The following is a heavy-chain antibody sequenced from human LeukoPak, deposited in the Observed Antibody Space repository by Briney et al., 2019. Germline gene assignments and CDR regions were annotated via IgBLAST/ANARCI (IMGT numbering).Heavy chain of an antibody. CDR1: RDTFRTYA. CDR3: ARWGQLAFDY. D-gene: IGHD6-6*01. CDR2: IIPIFGTA. V-gene: IGHV1-69*06. Sequence: ASVKVSCKASRDTFRTYAFSWVRQAPGQGPEWMGGIIPIFGTANYAQKFQGRVTITADKSTSTAYMELSSLRSEDTAVYYCARWGQLAFDYWGQGTLVTVSS. J-gene: IGHJ4*02.